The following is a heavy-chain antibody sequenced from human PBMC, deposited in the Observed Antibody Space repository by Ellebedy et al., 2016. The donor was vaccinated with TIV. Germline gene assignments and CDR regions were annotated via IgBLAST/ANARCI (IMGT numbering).Heavy chain of an antibody. CDR2: IYQDGSVQ. J-gene: IGHJ5*02. CDR3: ARRGSYGDYAVQVNSWFDR. D-gene: IGHD4-17*01. V-gene: IGHV3-7*01. CDR1: GLSFRSYW. Sequence: GGSLRLSCAASGLSFRSYWMSWVRQAPGKGLEWVANIYQDGSVQYYLDSVKGRFTISRDNAINSLFLRMNSLRAGDTAVYYCARRGSYGDYAVQVNSWFDRWGRGTLVTVSS.